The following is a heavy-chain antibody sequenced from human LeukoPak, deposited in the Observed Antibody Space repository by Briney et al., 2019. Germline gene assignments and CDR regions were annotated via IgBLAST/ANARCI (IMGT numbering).Heavy chain of an antibody. Sequence: SETLSLTCAVYGGSFSGYYWSWIRQPPGKGLEWIGYIYYSGSTNYNPSLKSRVTISVDTSKNQFSLRLSSVTAADTAVYWCARGIIRGADTSYYYGMDVWGRGTTVTVSS. V-gene: IGHV4-59*01. J-gene: IGHJ6*02. CDR3: ARGIIRGADTSYYYGMDV. CDR2: IYYSGST. D-gene: IGHD3-10*01. CDR1: GGSFSGYY.